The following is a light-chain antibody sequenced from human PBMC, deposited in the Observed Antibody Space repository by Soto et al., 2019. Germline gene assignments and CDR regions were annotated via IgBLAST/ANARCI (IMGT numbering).Light chain of an antibody. J-gene: IGKJ2*01. CDR3: PQYGSSTGT. CDR2: GAS. V-gene: IGKV3-20*01. CDR1: QSVSSSY. Sequence: EIVLTQSPGTLSLSPGERATLACRASQSVSSSYLAWYQQKPGQAPRLLIYGASSRATGIPDRFSGSGSGTDFTLTISRLEPEDFAVYYCPQYGSSTGTFGQGTKLEIK.